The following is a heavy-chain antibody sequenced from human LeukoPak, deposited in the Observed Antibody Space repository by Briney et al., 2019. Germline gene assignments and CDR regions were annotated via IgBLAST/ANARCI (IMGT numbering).Heavy chain of an antibody. CDR3: ARDPDAFDI. CDR1: GFTFSSYG. Sequence: PGRSLRLSCAASGFTFSSYGMHWVRQAPGKGLEWVAVIWYDGSNKYYADSVKGRFTISRDNSKNTLYLQMNSLRAEDTAVYYCARDPDAFDIWGQGTMVTVSS. V-gene: IGHV3-33*01. J-gene: IGHJ3*02. CDR2: IWYDGSNK.